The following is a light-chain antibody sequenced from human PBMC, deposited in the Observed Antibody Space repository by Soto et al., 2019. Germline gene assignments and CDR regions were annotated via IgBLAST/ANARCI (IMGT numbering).Light chain of an antibody. CDR1: RSNIGTYA. J-gene: IGLJ2*01. CDR2: RNH. Sequence: QSVLTQSPSASVTPGQRVTISCSGSRSNIGTYAVNWYQRLPGAAPTLLIFRNHQRPSGVPDRFSGSKSGTSAPLAISGPQAEDEADYYCAAWDDSLRAVVFGGGTKLTVL. V-gene: IGLV1-44*01. CDR3: AAWDDSLRAVV.